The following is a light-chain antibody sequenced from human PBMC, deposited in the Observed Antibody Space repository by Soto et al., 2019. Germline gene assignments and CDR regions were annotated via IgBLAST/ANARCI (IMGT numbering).Light chain of an antibody. CDR3: QQFDHPPYT. CDR1: QDINNY. V-gene: IGKV1-33*01. CDR2: DAS. Sequence: DIQMTQSPSSLSASVGDRVTITCHASQDINNYLNWYQQIPGEAPKLLISDASNLETGVPSRFSGSVSGTHFTFTISSLQPEDIATYYRQQFDHPPYTFGQGTKLEIK. J-gene: IGKJ2*01.